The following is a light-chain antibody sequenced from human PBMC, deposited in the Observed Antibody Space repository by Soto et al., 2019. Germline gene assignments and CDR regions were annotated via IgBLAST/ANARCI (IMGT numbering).Light chain of an antibody. CDR2: GAS. CDR1: QSVSSSY. Sequence: EIVLTQSPGTLSLSPGERATLSCRASQSVSSSYLAWYQQKPGQAPRLLIYGASNRATGIPDRFSGSGSATDFTLTISRMEPEDFAVYYCQQYGGSPPLTFGGGTKVEIK. V-gene: IGKV3-20*01. CDR3: QQYGGSPPLT. J-gene: IGKJ4*01.